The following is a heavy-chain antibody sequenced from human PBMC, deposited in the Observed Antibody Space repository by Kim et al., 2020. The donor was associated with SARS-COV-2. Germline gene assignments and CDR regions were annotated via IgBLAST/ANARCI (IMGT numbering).Heavy chain of an antibody. J-gene: IGHJ4*02. V-gene: IGHV4-39*07. CDR3: ARGGAYSGSYFGY. Sequence: YNPSLKSRVTISVDTSNNQFSLKLTSVTAADTAVYYCARGGAYSGSYFGYWGQGTLVTVSS. D-gene: IGHD1-26*01.